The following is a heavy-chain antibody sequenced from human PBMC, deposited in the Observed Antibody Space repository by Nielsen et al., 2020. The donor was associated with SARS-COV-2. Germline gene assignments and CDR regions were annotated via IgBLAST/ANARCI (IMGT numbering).Heavy chain of an antibody. Sequence: GESLKISCAASGFTFSSYGMHWVRQAPGKGLEWVAVISYDGSNKYYADSVKGRFTISRDNSKNTLYLQMNSLRAEDTAVYYCAKAAFDSSGWFYWYFDLWGRGTLVTVTS. CDR2: ISYDGSNK. V-gene: IGHV3-30*18. CDR1: GFTFSSYG. J-gene: IGHJ2*01. D-gene: IGHD6-19*01. CDR3: AKAAFDSSGWFYWYFDL.